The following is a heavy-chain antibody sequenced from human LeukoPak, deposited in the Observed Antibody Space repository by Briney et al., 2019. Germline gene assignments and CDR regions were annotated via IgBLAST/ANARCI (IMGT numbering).Heavy chain of an antibody. V-gene: IGHV3-66*01. CDR1: AFSVGSNF. CDR2: IYTGGST. D-gene: IGHD2-15*01. Sequence: GGSLRLSCVDSAFSVGSNFMSWVRQAPGKGLEWVSDIYTGGSTYSADSVKGRFTISRDYSENTVYLQMNSLRVEDTAVYYCARGLGTNYGGYCTGGSCPVYWGQGTLVTVSS. J-gene: IGHJ4*02. CDR3: ARGLGTNYGGYCTGGSCPVY.